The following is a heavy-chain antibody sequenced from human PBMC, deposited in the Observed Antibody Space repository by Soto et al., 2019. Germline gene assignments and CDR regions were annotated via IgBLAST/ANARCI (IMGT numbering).Heavy chain of an antibody. CDR1: GGSISSGGYS. Sequence: TLSLTCAVSGGSISSGGYSWSWIRQPPGKGLEWIGYIYHSGSTYYNPSLKSRVTISVDRSKNQFSLKLSSVTAADTAVYYCAAGGGAYYGMDVWGQGTTVTVSS. D-gene: IGHD3-16*01. CDR3: AAGGGAYYGMDV. CDR2: IYHSGST. J-gene: IGHJ6*02. V-gene: IGHV4-30-2*01.